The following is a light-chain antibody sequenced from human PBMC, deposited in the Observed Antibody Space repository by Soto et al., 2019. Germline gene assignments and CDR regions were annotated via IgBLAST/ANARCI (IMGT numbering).Light chain of an antibody. CDR3: HQYNYYRPT. CDR1: QPIRTW. J-gene: IGKJ1*01. Sequence: EIQVTQSPSTLSASVRDRFTISCLASQPIRTWLAWYQEKPGKAPKLLIYDASSLEGGVPSRFSGSGSGTEFTLTISSLQPDDFATYYCHQYNYYRPTFGQGTKVDI. V-gene: IGKV1-5*01. CDR2: DAS.